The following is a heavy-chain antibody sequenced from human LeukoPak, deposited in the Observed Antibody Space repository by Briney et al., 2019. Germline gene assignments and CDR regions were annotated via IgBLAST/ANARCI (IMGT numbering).Heavy chain of an antibody. CDR3: ARSNGDYGPFDC. CDR1: GDFTNTYY. Sequence: TASETLSLTCSVSGDFTNTYYWNWIRRLPGKGLEWIGYISDSGSTNYNPSLKSRATISIDTSKNQFSLKLSSVTAADTAVYYCARSNGDYGPFDCWGQGTLVTVSS. J-gene: IGHJ4*02. CDR2: ISDSGST. D-gene: IGHD4-17*01. V-gene: IGHV4-59*01.